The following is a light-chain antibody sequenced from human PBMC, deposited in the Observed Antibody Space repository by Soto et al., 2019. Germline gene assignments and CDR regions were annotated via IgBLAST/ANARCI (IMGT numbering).Light chain of an antibody. V-gene: IGKV1D-12*01. CDR2: TAS. J-gene: IGKJ5*01. CDR3: QQANLFPIT. Sequence: DIQMTQSPSSVSASVGDRVTITCRATQGIRSWLAWYQHKPGKAPKLLIYTASSLQSGVPSRFSGSGSGTDFSLTISGLQPEDFGTYYCQQANLFPITFGQGTRLEIK. CDR1: QGIRSW.